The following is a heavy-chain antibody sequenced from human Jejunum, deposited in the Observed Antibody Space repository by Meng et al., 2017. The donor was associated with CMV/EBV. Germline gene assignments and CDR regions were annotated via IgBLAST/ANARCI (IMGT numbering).Heavy chain of an antibody. D-gene: IGHD1-26*01. CDR1: GASVSSNAFY. CDR2: VYNSGAT. CDR3: VAIVGLTFDF. J-gene: IGHJ4*01. V-gene: IGHV4-61*08. Sequence: NVSGASVSSNAFYWSWIRQPPGKGLEWIGFVYNSGATNYNPSLKSRVTLSIDTSKNQFSLRLSSVTAADTAIYYCVAIVGLTFDFWGCGTLVTVSS.